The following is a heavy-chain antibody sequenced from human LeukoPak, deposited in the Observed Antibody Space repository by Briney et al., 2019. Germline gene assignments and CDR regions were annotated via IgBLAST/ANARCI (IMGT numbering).Heavy chain of an antibody. J-gene: IGHJ4*02. CDR2: FDPEDGET. Sequence: ASVKVSCKVSGYTLTELSMHWVRQAPGKGLEWMGGFDPEDGETIYAQKFQGRVTMTEDTSTDTAYMELNSLRAEDTAVYYCARAGDSLPLFDYWGQGTLVTVSS. CDR3: ARAGDSLPLFDY. V-gene: IGHV1-24*01. CDR1: GYTLTELS. D-gene: IGHD3-16*01.